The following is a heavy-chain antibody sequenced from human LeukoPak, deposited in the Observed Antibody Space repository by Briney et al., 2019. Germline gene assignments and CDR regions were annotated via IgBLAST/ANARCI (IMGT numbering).Heavy chain of an antibody. Sequence: SETLSLTCTVSGGSISSYYWSWIRQPPGKGLEWIGYIYYSGSTNYNPSLKSRVTISVDTSKNQFSLKLSSVTAADTAVYYCARSPNFRITIFGVVPGPFDYWGQGTLVTVPS. D-gene: IGHD3-3*01. V-gene: IGHV4-59*01. J-gene: IGHJ4*02. CDR2: IYYSGST. CDR3: ARSPNFRITIFGVVPGPFDY. CDR1: GGSISSYY.